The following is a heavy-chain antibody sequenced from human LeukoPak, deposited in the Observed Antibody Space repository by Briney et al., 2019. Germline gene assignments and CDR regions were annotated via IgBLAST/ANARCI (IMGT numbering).Heavy chain of an antibody. CDR1: KITFSSYW. CDR3: ARLRYCSSTSCRPTYYYYYYMDV. Sequence: GGSLRLSCTSSKITFSSYWMSWVRQAPGKGLEWVANIKQDGSEKYYVDSLKGRFTISRDNAKNSLYLQMNSLRAEDTAVYYCARLRYCSSTSCRPTYYYYYYMDVWGKGTTVTVSS. CDR2: IKQDGSEK. V-gene: IGHV3-7*01. D-gene: IGHD2-2*01. J-gene: IGHJ6*03.